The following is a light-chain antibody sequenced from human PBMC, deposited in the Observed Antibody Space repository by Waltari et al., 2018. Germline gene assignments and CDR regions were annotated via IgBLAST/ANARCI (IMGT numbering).Light chain of an antibody. CDR2: GNN. CDR1: SLRSYY. CDR3: HSRDASGVGGS. V-gene: IGLV3-19*01. J-gene: IGLJ2*01. Sequence: SSELTQDPTVSVAMGQTVRIKCQGDSLRSYYASWYQQRPGQAPILVFSGNNNRPSGVPDRFSGSSSDNTAVLTITGAQAEDEASYYCHSRDASGVGGSFGGGTKLTVL.